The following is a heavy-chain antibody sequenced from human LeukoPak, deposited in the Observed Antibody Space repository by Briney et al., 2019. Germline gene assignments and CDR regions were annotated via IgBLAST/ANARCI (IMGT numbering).Heavy chain of an antibody. J-gene: IGHJ5*02. V-gene: IGHV4-34*01. CDR1: GFIFTNYF. Sequence: GSLRLSCAASGFIFTNYFMSWIRQPPGKGLEWIGEINHSGSTNYNPSLKSRVTISVDTSKNQFSLKLSSVTAADTAVYYCARSLTWFNWFDPWGQGTLVTVSS. CDR3: ARSLTWFNWFDP. D-gene: IGHD3-22*01. CDR2: INHSGST.